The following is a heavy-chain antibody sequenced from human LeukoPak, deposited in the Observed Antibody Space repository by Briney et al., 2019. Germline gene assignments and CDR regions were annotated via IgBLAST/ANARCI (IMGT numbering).Heavy chain of an antibody. CDR1: GFTSTSYW. V-gene: IGHV3-74*01. CDR2: INSDGSST. J-gene: IGHJ3*02. CDR3: ARVTVATIGEAFDI. Sequence: GGSLSLSCAPSGFTSTSYWMDWVRPAPGKGLVWVSRINSDGSSTSYADSVKGRFTISRDNAKTSLYLQRNSLRAEDTAVYYCARVTVATIGEAFDIWGQGTMVTVSS. D-gene: IGHD5-12*01.